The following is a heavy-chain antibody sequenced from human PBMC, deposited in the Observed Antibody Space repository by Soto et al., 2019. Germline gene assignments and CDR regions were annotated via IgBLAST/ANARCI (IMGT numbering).Heavy chain of an antibody. V-gene: IGHV3-11*01. Sequence: GGSLRLSCAASGFTFSDYYMSWIRQTPGKGLGWVSYISSSGSTIYYADSVKGRFTISRDNAKNSLYLQMNSLRAEDTAVYYCARALRFLEWLNEFDYWGQGTLVTVSS. CDR3: ARALRFLEWLNEFDY. D-gene: IGHD3-3*01. J-gene: IGHJ4*02. CDR1: GFTFSDYY. CDR2: ISSSGSTI.